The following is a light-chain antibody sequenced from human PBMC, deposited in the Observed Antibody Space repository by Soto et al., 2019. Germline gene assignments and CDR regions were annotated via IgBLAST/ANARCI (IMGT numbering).Light chain of an antibody. V-gene: IGLV2-8*01. CDR2: DVI. CDR1: SRDIGGYDF. CDR3: SSYGGSNNLL. Sequence: QSVLTQPPSASGSPGQSVTISCTGTSRDIGGYDFVYWYQQHPGKAPKLLIYDVIKRPSGVPDRFSGSKSGNTASLTVSGLQTDDEADYYCSSYGGSNNLLFGGGTKLTVL. J-gene: IGLJ2*01.